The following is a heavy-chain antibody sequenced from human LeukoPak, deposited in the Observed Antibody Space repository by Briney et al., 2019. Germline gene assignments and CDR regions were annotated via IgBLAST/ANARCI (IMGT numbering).Heavy chain of an antibody. CDR2: ISGSGSTI. V-gene: IGHV3-48*01. D-gene: IGHD4-17*01. CDR1: GFTFSSYS. J-gene: IGHJ4*02. CDR3: ARQRAGFTVTTSDY. Sequence: GGSLRLSCAASGFTFSSYSTNWVRQAPGKGLEWISYISGSGSTIYFADSVKGRFTISRDNAKNSLHLQMNSLRAEDTAVYYCARQRAGFTVTTSDYWGQGILVTVSS.